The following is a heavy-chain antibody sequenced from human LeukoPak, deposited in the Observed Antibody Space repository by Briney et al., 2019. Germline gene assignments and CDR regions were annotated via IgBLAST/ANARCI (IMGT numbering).Heavy chain of an antibody. CDR3: AKESPLHGVDI. Sequence: GASVKVSCKASGYTFTNYGINWVRQAPGQGLEWMGRISAYNGNTNYAQNLQDRVTMTTDTTTSTAYMELRSLRFDDTGVYYCAKESPLHGVDIWGQGTMVTVSS. D-gene: IGHD3-16*01. V-gene: IGHV1-18*01. J-gene: IGHJ3*02. CDR2: ISAYNGNT. CDR1: GYTFTNYG.